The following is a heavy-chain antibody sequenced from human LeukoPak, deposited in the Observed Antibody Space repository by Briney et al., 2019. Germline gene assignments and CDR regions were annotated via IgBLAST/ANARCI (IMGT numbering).Heavy chain of an antibody. V-gene: IGHV3-21*01. CDR3: AREEGDYYDSGTYYFDF. Sequence: GGSLRLSCAASGFTFTTYSMNWVRQAPGKGLEWVSSISSTSDYIYYADSLKGRFTISRDNAKNSLYLQMNSLRAEDTAVYYCAREEGDYYDSGTYYFDFWGQGTLVTVSS. D-gene: IGHD3-10*01. CDR1: GFTFTTYS. J-gene: IGHJ4*02. CDR2: ISSTSDYI.